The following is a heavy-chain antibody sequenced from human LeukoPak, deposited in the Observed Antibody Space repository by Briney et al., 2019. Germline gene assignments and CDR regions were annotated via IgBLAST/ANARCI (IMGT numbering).Heavy chain of an antibody. CDR3: AKGAYYAD. V-gene: IGHV3-23*01. D-gene: IGHD3-3*01. Sequence: LSGGSLRLSCAASGFTFSNSGVNWVRQAPGKGLEWVSTISGSGGSTYYADSVKGRFTTSRDNSKNTLYLQMNSLRAEDTAVYFCAKGAYYADWGQGTLVTVSS. CDR2: ISGSGGST. CDR1: GFTFSNSG. J-gene: IGHJ4*02.